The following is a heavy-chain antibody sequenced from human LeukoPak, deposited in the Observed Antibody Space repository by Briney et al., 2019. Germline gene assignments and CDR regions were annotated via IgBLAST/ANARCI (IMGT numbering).Heavy chain of an antibody. V-gene: IGHV4-34*01. CDR2: INHSGST. D-gene: IGHD5-24*01. CDR1: GGSFRDYY. CDR3: ARGKRDGYNFALSFPMDV. Sequence: SETLSLTCAVYGGSFRDYYWSWIRQPPGKGLEGIGEINHSGSTNYNPSLKSRVTISVDTSKNQFSLKLSSVTAADTAVYYCARGKRDGYNFALSFPMDVWGKGTTVTVSS. J-gene: IGHJ6*03.